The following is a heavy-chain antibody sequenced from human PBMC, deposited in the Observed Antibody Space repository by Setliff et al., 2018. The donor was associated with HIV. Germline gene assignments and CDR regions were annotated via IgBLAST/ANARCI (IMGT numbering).Heavy chain of an antibody. CDR1: GGSISNYY. D-gene: IGHD6-19*01. J-gene: IGHJ4*02. CDR3: ARSPRIGVAGEFEY. CDR2: IYTSGSV. V-gene: IGHV4-4*09. Sequence: LSLTCTVSGGSISNYYWSWIRQPPGKGLEWIGYIYTSGSVNYNPSLNSRVTISVDTSKNQFSLKVNSVTAADTAVYYCARSPRIGVAGEFEYWGQGTLVTVSS.